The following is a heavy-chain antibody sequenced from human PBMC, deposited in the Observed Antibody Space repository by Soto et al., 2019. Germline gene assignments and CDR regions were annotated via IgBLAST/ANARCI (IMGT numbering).Heavy chain of an antibody. Sequence: ASVKVSCKTSGYTFTNFGISWVRQAPGQGLEWMGWISAYNGNTNYAQKFQGRVTMTTDTSTSTAYMEVRSLRSDDTAVYYCARAVTSFDYWGQGTLVTVSS. CDR1: GYTFTNFG. J-gene: IGHJ4*02. D-gene: IGHD5-18*01. CDR3: ARAVTSFDY. CDR2: ISAYNGNT. V-gene: IGHV1-18*01.